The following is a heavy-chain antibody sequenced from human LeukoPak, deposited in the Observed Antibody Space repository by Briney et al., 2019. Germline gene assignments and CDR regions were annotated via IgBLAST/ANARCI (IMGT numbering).Heavy chain of an antibody. CDR3: EREDPQTMVAEGLDV. V-gene: IGHV4-59*01. D-gene: IGHD4/OR15-4a*01. Sequence: PSEALSLTCTVSGGSISTFYWSWLRQPPGRGREGIGYIYYSGSTNYNPSRKSRVTISVATSKNQLSLRLSSVTAADTAVYYCEREDPQTMVAEGLDVWGQGTTVTVSS. CDR2: IYYSGST. J-gene: IGHJ6*02. CDR1: GGSISTFY.